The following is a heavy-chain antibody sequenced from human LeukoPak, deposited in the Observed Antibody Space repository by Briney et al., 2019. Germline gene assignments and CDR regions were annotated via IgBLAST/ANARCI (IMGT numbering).Heavy chain of an antibody. J-gene: IGHJ3*02. D-gene: IGHD3-3*01. CDR3: ARDGPFYIDAFDI. V-gene: IGHV4-59*01. Sequence: SETLSLTCTVSGGSISSYYWSWIRQPPGKGLVWIGYIYYSGSTNYNPSLKSRVTISVDTSKNQFSLKLSSVTAADTAVYYCARDGPFYIDAFDIWGQGTMVTVSS. CDR2: IYYSGST. CDR1: GGSISSYY.